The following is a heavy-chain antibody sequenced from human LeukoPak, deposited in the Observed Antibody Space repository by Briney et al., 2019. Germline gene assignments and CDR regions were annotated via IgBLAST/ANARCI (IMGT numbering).Heavy chain of an antibody. CDR1: GGSIRSGGYY. CDR2: IYYSGST. V-gene: IGHV4-31*03. Sequence: PSQTLSLTCTVSGGSIRSGGYYWSWIRQHPGKGLEWIGYIYYSGSTYYNPPLKSRVTISVDTSKNQISLKLSSVTAADTAVYYCARGAYQLLSPERNWFDPWGQGTLVTVSS. CDR3: ARGAYQLLSPERNWFDP. D-gene: IGHD2-2*01. J-gene: IGHJ5*02.